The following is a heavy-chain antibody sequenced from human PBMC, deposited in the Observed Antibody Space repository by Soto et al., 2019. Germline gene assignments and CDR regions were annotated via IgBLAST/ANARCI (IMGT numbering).Heavy chain of an antibody. J-gene: IGHJ6*02. D-gene: IGHD6-19*01. V-gene: IGHV4-39*01. CDR2: IYSIGNT. Sequence: SETLSLTCTVSGSSSISSAYWVWIRQPPGKGLEWIGSIYSIGNTYYNPSLKSGVTISADTSKNQFSLNLISVTAADTAVYYCRRSSRYSTDVWGQGITVTVS. CDR3: RRSSRYSTDV. CDR1: GSSSISSAY.